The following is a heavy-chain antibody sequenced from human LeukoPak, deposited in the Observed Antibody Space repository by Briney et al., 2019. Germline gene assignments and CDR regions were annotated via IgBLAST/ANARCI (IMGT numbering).Heavy chain of an antibody. Sequence: PSETLSLTYAVYGGSFSGYYWSWIRQPPGKGLEWIGEINHSGSTNYNPSLKSRVTISVDTSKNQFSLKLSSVTAADTAVYYCARVHSLFTAMEAFGIWGQGTMVTVSS. D-gene: IGHD5-18*01. V-gene: IGHV4-34*01. CDR3: ARVHSLFTAMEAFGI. J-gene: IGHJ3*02. CDR1: GGSFSGYY. CDR2: INHSGST.